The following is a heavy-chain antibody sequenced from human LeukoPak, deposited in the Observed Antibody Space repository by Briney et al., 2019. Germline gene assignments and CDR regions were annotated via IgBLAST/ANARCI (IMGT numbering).Heavy chain of an antibody. Sequence: ASVKVSCKVSGYTLTELSMHWVRQAPGKGLEWMRGFDPEDGETIYAQKFQGRVTMTEDTSTDTAYMELSSLRSEDTAVYYCATVKAKYYYDSSGYYWGQGTLVTVSS. CDR3: ATVKAKYYYDSSGYY. D-gene: IGHD3-22*01. CDR2: FDPEDGET. J-gene: IGHJ4*02. V-gene: IGHV1-24*01. CDR1: GYTLTELS.